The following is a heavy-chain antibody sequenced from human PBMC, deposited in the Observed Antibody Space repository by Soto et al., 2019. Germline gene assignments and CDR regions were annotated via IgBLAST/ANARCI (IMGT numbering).Heavy chain of an antibody. J-gene: IGHJ3*01. Sequence: VKVSCKASGYSFTGYGINWVRQAPGQGLQWLGRITTYNGDTNYAQNFQGRVTMTTDTSTSTTYMELRSLRSDDTAVYFCARGRGYSLIPVVDDAVDVWGQGTLVTVSS. V-gene: IGHV1-18*04. CDR3: ARGRGYSLIPVVDDAVDV. CDR2: ITTYNGDT. CDR1: GYSFTGYG. D-gene: IGHD5-12*01.